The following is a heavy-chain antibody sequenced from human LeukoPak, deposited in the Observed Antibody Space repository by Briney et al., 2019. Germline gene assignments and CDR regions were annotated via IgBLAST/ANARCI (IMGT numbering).Heavy chain of an antibody. CDR3: ARGMPTYDYVWASYRSHPTNYYHYGMDV. J-gene: IGHJ6*02. V-gene: IGHV3-74*01. D-gene: IGHD3-16*02. CDR2: INSDGSST. CDR1: GFTFSSYW. Sequence: GGSLRLSCAASGFTFSSYWMHWVRQAPGKGLVWVSRINSDGSSTSYADSVKGRFTISRDNAKNTLYLQMNSLRAEDTSVYYCARGMPTYDYVWASYRSHPTNYYHYGMDVWGQGTTVTVSS.